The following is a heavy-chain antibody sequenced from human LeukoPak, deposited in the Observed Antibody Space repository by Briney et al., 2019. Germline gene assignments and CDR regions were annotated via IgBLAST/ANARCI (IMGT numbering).Heavy chain of an antibody. V-gene: IGHV3-66*01. Sequence: GGSPRLSCAASGFTLSSNYMSWARQDPAKGLEWVSVIYSGDSTYYADSVKGRFTISRDNSKNTLYLQRNSLRAEDTAVYYCARLRLYSLDYWGEGALVTVSS. D-gene: IGHD3-16*01. CDR3: ARLRLYSLDY. CDR1: GFTLSSNY. J-gene: IGHJ4*02. CDR2: IYSGDST.